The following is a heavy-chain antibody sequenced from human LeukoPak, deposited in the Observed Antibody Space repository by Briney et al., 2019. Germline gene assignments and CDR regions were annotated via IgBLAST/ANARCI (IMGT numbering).Heavy chain of an antibody. D-gene: IGHD3-16*01. CDR2: INYSGST. Sequence: SETLSLTCTVSGGSISSYYWSWIRQHPGKGLEWIGYINYSGSTYYNPSLKSRITISVDTSKNQFSLRLSSVTAADTAVYFCARESSIMTEPYFDYWGQGTLVTVSS. V-gene: IGHV4-59*06. CDR3: ARESSIMTEPYFDY. CDR1: GGSISSYY. J-gene: IGHJ4*02.